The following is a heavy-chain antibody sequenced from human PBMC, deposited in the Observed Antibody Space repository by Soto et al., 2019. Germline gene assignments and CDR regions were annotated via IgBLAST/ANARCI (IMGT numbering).Heavy chain of an antibody. CDR1: GFTFSSYA. Sequence: EVQLLESGGGLVQPGGSLRLSCAASGFTFSSYAMSWVRQAPGKGLEWVSAISGSGGSTYYADSVKGRFTISRDNSKNTLYLQMNSLRAEDTAVYYCANTNTAMVRQLYFDYWGQGTLVTVSS. CDR3: ANTNTAMVRQLYFDY. D-gene: IGHD5-18*01. CDR2: ISGSGGST. J-gene: IGHJ4*02. V-gene: IGHV3-23*01.